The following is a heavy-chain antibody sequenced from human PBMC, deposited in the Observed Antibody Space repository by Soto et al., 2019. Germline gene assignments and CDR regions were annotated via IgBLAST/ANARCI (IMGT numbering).Heavy chain of an antibody. Sequence: PSELMSLTCIVSGDSISSHYWSWIRQPPGKGLEWIAYIYYSESTNYNPSLRSRVTVSGDTAKNQLSLTLSSVTDADTAVYYCARHQLRGSSPFDFWGQGILVTVSS. CDR2: IYYSEST. D-gene: IGHD6-13*01. CDR3: ARHQLRGSSPFDF. CDR1: GDSISSHY. V-gene: IGHV4-59*08. J-gene: IGHJ4*02.